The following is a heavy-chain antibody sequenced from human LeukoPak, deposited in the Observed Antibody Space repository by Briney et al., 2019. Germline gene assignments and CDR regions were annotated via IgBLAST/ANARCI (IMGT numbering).Heavy chain of an antibody. Sequence: SVKVSCMACGYPFPDYYLHWVGQPPGKGLDGMGWINPNSGGTNYAQRFQGRVTMTRDTSISTAYMELSRLRSDDTAVYYCARVSTGGYSSSAYWGQGTLVTVSS. CDR2: INPNSGGT. V-gene: IGHV1-2*02. J-gene: IGHJ4*02. D-gene: IGHD6-6*01. CDR3: ARVSTGGYSSSAY. CDR1: GYPFPDYY.